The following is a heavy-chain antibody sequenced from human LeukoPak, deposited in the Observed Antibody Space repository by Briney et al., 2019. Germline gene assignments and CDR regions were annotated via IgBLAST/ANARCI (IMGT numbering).Heavy chain of an antibody. D-gene: IGHD6-6*01. CDR3: ARAEYSSSAGDY. V-gene: IGHV4-34*01. J-gene: IGHJ4*02. Sequence: SETLSLTCAVYGGSFSGYYWSWIRQPPGKGLEWIGEINHSGSTNYNPSLKSRVTISVDTSKNQFSLKLSSVTAADTAVYYCARAEYSSSAGDYWGQGTLVTVSS. CDR1: GGSFSGYY. CDR2: INHSGST.